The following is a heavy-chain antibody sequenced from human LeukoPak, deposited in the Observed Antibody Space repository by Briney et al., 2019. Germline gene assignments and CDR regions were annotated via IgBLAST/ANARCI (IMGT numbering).Heavy chain of an antibody. D-gene: IGHD3-3*01. Sequence: GGSLRLSCAASGFTFSSYWMSWVRQAPGQGLEWVANIKQDGSEKYYVDSVKGRFTISRDNAKNSLYLQMNSLRAEDTAVYYCARDGRPITYYDFWSVMSPFDYWGQGTLDSLSS. CDR2: IKQDGSEK. V-gene: IGHV3-7*05. CDR1: GFTFSSYW. CDR3: ARDGRPITYYDFWSVMSPFDY. J-gene: IGHJ4*02.